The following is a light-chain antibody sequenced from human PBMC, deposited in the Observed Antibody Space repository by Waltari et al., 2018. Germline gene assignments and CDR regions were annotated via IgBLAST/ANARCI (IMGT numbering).Light chain of an antibody. J-gene: IGKJ4*01. CDR2: WAS. Sequence: DIVMTQSPGSLVVSLGERATITCKSGQDILYNSNNKNYLAWYQHKPGQSPKLLFYWASTRAAGVADLFSGSGSGTDFTLTISRVQAEDVAIYYWQQYNKTPSFGGGTKVE. CDR3: QQYNKTPS. V-gene: IGKV4-1*01. CDR1: QDILYNSNNKNY.